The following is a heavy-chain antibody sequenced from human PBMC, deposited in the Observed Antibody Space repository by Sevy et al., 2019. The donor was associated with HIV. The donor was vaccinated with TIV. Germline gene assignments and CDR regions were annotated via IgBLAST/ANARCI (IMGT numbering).Heavy chain of an antibody. D-gene: IGHD3-3*01. CDR1: GYTFTSYD. CDR2: MNPNSGNT. Sequence: ASVKVSCKASGYTFTSYDINWVRQATGQGLEWMGWMNPNSGNTGYAQKFQGTVTMTRNTSISTAYMELSSLRSEDTAVYYCARRSYYDFWSGYSPPYYYYGMDVWGQGTTVTVSS. V-gene: IGHV1-8*01. J-gene: IGHJ6*02. CDR3: ARRSYYDFWSGYSPPYYYYGMDV.